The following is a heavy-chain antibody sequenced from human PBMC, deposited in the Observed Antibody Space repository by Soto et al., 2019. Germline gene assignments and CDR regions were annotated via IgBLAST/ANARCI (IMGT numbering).Heavy chain of an antibody. D-gene: IGHD1-26*01. CDR3: ARPLVGATSPAGAFDI. Sequence: GASVKVSCKASGYTFTGYYMHWVRQAPGQGLEWMGWINPNSGGTDYAQKFQGRVTMTRDTSISTAYMELSRLRSDDTAVYYCARPLVGATSPAGAFDIWGQGTMVTVSS. CDR2: INPNSGGT. V-gene: IGHV1-2*02. J-gene: IGHJ3*02. CDR1: GYTFTGYY.